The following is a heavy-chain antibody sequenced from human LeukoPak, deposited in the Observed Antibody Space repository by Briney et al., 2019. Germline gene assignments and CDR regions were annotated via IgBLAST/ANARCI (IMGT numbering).Heavy chain of an antibody. J-gene: IGHJ1*01. CDR2: ISGSGGST. Sequence: GGSLRLSCAAYGFTFSSYAMSLVRQAPGKGLEWVSAISGSGGSTYYADSVKGRFTISRDNSKNTLYLQMNSLRAEDTAVYYCAKDGLGYSSGWTQYFQHWGQGTLVTVSS. V-gene: IGHV3-23*01. D-gene: IGHD6-19*01. CDR1: GFTFSSYA. CDR3: AKDGLGYSSGWTQYFQH.